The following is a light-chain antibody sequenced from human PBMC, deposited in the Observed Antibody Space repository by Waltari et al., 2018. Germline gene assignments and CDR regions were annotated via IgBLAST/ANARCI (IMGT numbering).Light chain of an antibody. CDR3: QKYDGAPWT. Sequence: DIQMTQSPSSLSASVGDRVTLTCRASQGLSNYLSWFQQKPETVPKLLVYAASTLQSRVPSLSSGSGSGTDFTLTIRSLQPEDVATYYCQKYDGAPWTFGQGTQVDIK. CDR2: AAS. J-gene: IGKJ1*01. V-gene: IGKV1-27*01. CDR1: QGLSNY.